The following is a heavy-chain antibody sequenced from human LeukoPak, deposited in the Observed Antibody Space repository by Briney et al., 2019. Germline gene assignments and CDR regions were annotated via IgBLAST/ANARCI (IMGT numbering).Heavy chain of an antibody. D-gene: IGHD7-27*01. CDR3: ARGVWAPFDS. J-gene: IGHJ4*02. Sequence: TGGSLRLSCAASGFSLSNYWMNWVRQAPGKGLEWVANIKQDGSEKNYVDSVKGRFSISRDNAKNSLILQTNSLRDEDTAVYYCARGVWAPFDSWGQGTLVSVSS. CDR1: GFSLSNYW. CDR2: IKQDGSEK. V-gene: IGHV3-7*01.